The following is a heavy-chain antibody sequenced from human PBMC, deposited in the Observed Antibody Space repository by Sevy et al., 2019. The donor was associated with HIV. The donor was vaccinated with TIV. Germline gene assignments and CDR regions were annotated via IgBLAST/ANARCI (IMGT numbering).Heavy chain of an antibody. CDR3: AKAPPGHCSSASCPRAYYYYGMDV. CDR1: GLTLSSYA. J-gene: IGHJ6*02. CDR2: LSGRGGST. V-gene: IGHV3-23*01. Sequence: GGSLRLACADSGLTLSSYAMNWVRRAPGKGLEWVSALSGRGGSTYYADSVEGRFTISRDNSKNTLYLQMNSLRAEDTAVYYCAKAPPGHCSSASCPRAYYYYGMDVWDQGTTVTVSS. D-gene: IGHD2-15*01.